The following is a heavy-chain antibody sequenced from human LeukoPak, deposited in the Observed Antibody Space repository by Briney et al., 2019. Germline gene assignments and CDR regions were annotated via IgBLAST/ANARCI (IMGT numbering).Heavy chain of an antibody. D-gene: IGHD4-17*01. V-gene: IGHV1-2*02. CDR1: GYTFTGYY. CDR2: INPNSGGT. Sequence: GASVKVSCKASGYTFTGYYMHWVRQAPGQGLEWMGWINPNSGGTNYAQKFQGRVTMTRDTSISTAYMELSRLRSDETAVYYCARIPIVNGDYPGGYWGQGTLVTVSS. J-gene: IGHJ4*02. CDR3: ARIPIVNGDYPGGY.